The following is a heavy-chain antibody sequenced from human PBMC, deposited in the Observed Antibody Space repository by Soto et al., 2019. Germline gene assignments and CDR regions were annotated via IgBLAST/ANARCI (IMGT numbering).Heavy chain of an antibody. D-gene: IGHD6-6*01. CDR3: ARVNGDYSSSSH. CDR1: GYTFTGYY. V-gene: IGHV1-2*02. CDR2: INSNSGGT. Sequence: GASVKVSCKASGYTFTGYYIHWVRQAPGQGLEWMGWINSNSGGTKYAQKFQGRVTMTRDTPISTAYMELSRLTSDDTAVYYCARVNGDYSSSSHWGQGTLVTVSS. J-gene: IGHJ4*02.